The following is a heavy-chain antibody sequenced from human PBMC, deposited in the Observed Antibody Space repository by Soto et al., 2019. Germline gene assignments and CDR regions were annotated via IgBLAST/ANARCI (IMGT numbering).Heavy chain of an antibody. CDR2: IYSGGST. V-gene: IGHV3-66*01. D-gene: IGHD3-10*01. Sequence: AGGSMSLSSAASGFTGSSNYMSWVRPAQGKGLEWVSVIYSGGSTYYADSVKGRFTISRDNSKNTLYLQMNSLRAEDTAVYYCATTRGSTGLAEWVQRTLVPGSS. CDR3: ATTRGSTGLAE. J-gene: IGHJ4*02. CDR1: GFTGSSNY.